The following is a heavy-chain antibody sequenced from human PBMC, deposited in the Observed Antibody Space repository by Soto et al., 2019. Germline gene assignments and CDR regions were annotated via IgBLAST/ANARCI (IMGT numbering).Heavy chain of an antibody. J-gene: IGHJ6*02. V-gene: IGHV3-21*01. CDR3: ARDQYLRGYGSGSYYNVHYYYGMDV. CDR2: ISSSSSYI. CDR1: GFTFSSYS. D-gene: IGHD3-10*01. Sequence: EVQLVESGGGLVKPGGSLRLSCAASGFTFSSYSMNWVRQAPGKGLEWVSSISSSSSYIYYADSVKGRFTISRDNAKNSLYLQMNSLRAEDTAVYYCARDQYLRGYGSGSYYNVHYYYGMDVWGQGTTVTVSS.